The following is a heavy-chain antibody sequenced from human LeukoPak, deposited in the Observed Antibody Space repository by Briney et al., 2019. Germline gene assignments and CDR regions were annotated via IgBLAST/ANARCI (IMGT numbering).Heavy chain of an antibody. V-gene: IGHV4-59*01. CDR3: ARVVRVSDFWSGYYDYYFDY. Sequence: SETLSLTCTVSGGSISSNYWSWIRQPPGKGLEWIGYIYYSGSTNYHPSLKSRVTISGDTSKNQFSLKLSSLTAADTAVHYCARVVRVSDFWSGYYDYYFDYWGQGTLVTVSS. CDR2: IYYSGST. D-gene: IGHD3-3*01. J-gene: IGHJ4*02. CDR1: GGSISSNY.